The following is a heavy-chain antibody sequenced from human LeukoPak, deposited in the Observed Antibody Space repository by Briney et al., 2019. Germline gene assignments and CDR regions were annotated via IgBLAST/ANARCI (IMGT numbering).Heavy chain of an antibody. CDR2: IYHSGST. V-gene: IGHV4-38-2*02. D-gene: IGHD2-2*01. CDR3: ARDLRGCSSTSCYENWFDP. CDR1: GYSISSGYY. J-gene: IGHJ5*02. Sequence: SETLSLTCTVSGYSISSGYYWGWIRQPPGKGLEWIGSIYHSGSTYYNPSLKSRVTISVDTSKNQFSLKLSSVTAADTAVYYCARDLRGCSSTSCYENWFDPWGQGTLVTVSS.